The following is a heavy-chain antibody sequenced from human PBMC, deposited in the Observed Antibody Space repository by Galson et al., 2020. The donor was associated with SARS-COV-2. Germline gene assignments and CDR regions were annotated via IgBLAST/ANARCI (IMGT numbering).Heavy chain of an antibody. J-gene: IGHJ3*01. D-gene: IGHD3-10*01. CDR1: GYSFTTYA. CDR2: INTNTPNP. CDR3: ARGTASVTMVRGVITYIFDV. Sequence: ASVKVSCKASGYSFTTYAMNWVRQVPGQGLEWMGWINTNTPNPTYAQGFTGRFVFSLDTSVSTAYLQISNLKAEDTAVYYCARGTASVTMVRGVITYIFDVWGQGTMVTVSS. V-gene: IGHV7-4-1*02.